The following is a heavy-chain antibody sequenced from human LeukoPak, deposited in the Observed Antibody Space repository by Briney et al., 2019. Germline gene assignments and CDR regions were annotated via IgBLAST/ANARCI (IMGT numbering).Heavy chain of an antibody. CDR2: ISSSSYM. V-gene: IGHV3-21*01. Sequence: GGSLRLSCAASGFTFSSYSMNWVRQAPGKGLEWVSSISSSSYMYYADSVKGRFTISRDNAKNSLYLQMNSLRAEDTAVYYCARDRGVSYSAAGKKQPDYWGQGTLVTVSS. CDR1: GFTFSSYS. D-gene: IGHD6-13*01. J-gene: IGHJ4*02. CDR3: ARDRGVSYSAAGKKQPDY.